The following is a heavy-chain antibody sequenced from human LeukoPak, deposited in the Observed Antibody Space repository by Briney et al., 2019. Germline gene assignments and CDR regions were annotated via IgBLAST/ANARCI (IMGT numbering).Heavy chain of an antibody. CDR1: GGSISSYY. CDR2: IYYSGST. V-gene: IGHV4-59*01. CDR3: ARRITGEGFSFDY. D-gene: IGHD7-27*01. Sequence: KPSETLSLTCTVAGGSISSYYWSWIRQPPGKGLEWIGYIYYSGSTNYNPSLKSRVTISVDTSKNQFSLKLSSVTAADTAVYYCARRITGEGFSFDYWGQGTLVTVSS. J-gene: IGHJ4*02.